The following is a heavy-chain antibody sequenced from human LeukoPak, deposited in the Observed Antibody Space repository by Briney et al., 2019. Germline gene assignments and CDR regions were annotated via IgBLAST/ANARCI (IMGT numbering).Heavy chain of an antibody. CDR1: GFTVSSNY. J-gene: IGHJ4*02. D-gene: IGHD4-17*01. CDR3: ANRGVTTFDY. V-gene: IGHV3-21*01. Sequence: GGSLRLSCAASGFTVSSNYMNWVRQAPGKGLEWVSSISSSSSYIYYADSVKGRFTISRDNAKNSLYLQMNSLRAEDTAVYYCANRGVTTFDYWGQGTLVTVSS. CDR2: ISSSSSYI.